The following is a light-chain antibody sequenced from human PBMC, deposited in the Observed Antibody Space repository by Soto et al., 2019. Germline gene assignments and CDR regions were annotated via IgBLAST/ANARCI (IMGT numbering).Light chain of an antibody. CDR2: TNN. J-gene: IGLJ3*02. CDR1: SSNIGSNP. Sequence: QTVVTQPPSASGTPGQTVTISCSGSSSNIGSNPVNWYQQLPGMAPVLLIHTNNQWPSGVPDRFSGSKSGTSASLAISGLQPDDEANYYCAAWDDSLKGWLFGGGTKLTVL. CDR3: AAWDDSLKGWL. V-gene: IGLV1-44*01.